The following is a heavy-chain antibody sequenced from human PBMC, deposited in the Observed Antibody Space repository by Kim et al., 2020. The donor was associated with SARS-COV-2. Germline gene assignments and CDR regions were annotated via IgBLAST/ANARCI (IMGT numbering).Heavy chain of an antibody. Sequence: GGSLRLSCAASGFTFDDYAMHWVRQAPGKGLEWVSLISWDGGSTYYADSVKGRFTISRDNSKNSLYLQMNSLRAEDTALYYCAKDYRRYYYGMDVWGQGTTVTVSS. CDR3: AKDYRRYYYGMDV. J-gene: IGHJ6*02. CDR1: GFTFDDYA. V-gene: IGHV3-43D*03. CDR2: ISWDGGST.